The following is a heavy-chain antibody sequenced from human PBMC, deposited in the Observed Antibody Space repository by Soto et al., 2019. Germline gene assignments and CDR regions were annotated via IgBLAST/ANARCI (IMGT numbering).Heavy chain of an antibody. CDR2: IWHDGSNK. Sequence: QVQLVESGGGVVQPGRSLRLSCAASGFTFSNYALHWVRQAPGQGLEWVAVIWHDGSNKYYADSVKGRFTIYRDNSKNAMYLQMNSRRPDDTAVYYCVRGGRWLQGNDYWGQGSLVTGSS. D-gene: IGHD3-16*01. CDR3: VRGGRWLQGNDY. J-gene: IGHJ4*02. CDR1: GFTFSNYA. V-gene: IGHV3-30*04.